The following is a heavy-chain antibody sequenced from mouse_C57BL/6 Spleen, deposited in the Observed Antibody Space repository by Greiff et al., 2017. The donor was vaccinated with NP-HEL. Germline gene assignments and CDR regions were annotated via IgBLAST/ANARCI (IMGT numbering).Heavy chain of an antibody. CDR2: ISNGGGST. CDR3: ARRSYYGSKGWYFDV. V-gene: IGHV5-12*01. Sequence: DVKLVESGGGLVQPGGSLKLSCAASGFTFSDYYMYWVRQTPEKRLEWVAYISNGGGSTYYPDTVKGRFTISRDNAKNTLYLQMSRLKSEDTAMYYWARRSYYGSKGWYFDVWGTGTTVTVSS. CDR1: GFTFSDYY. D-gene: IGHD1-1*01. J-gene: IGHJ1*03.